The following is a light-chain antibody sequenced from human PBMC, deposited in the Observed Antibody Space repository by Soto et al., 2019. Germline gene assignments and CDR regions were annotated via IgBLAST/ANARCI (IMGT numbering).Light chain of an antibody. CDR3: QQSYTAPYT. V-gene: IGKV1-39*01. Sequence: DIQMTQSPSSLSASVGDAVSLTCRASRSISNYLNWYQQKPGRAPKLLISGASSLRRGVPSRFSGSGSGTTFTLTITSLQPDDFAIYFCQQSYTAPYTFGPWTKVEIK. J-gene: IGKJ3*01. CDR1: RSISNY. CDR2: GAS.